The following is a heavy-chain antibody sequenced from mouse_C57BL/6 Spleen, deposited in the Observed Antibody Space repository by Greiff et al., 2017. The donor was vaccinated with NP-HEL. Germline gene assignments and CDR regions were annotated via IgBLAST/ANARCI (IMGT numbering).Heavy chain of an antibody. J-gene: IGHJ3*01. D-gene: IGHD2-2*01. V-gene: IGHV5-17*01. CDR3: ARRAYGYDSWFAY. CDR1: GFTFSDYG. CDR2: ISSGSSTI. Sequence: EVHLVESGGGLVKPGGSLKLSCAASGFTFSDYGMHWVRQAPEKGLEWVAYISSGSSTIYYADTVKGRFTISRDNAKNTLFLQMTSLRSEDTAMYYCARRAYGYDSWFAYWGQGTLVTVSA.